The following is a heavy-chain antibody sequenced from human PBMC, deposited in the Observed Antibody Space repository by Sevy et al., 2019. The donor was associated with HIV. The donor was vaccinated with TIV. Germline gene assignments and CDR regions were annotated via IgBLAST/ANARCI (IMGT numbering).Heavy chain of an antibody. CDR2: ISSSGSTI. J-gene: IGHJ4*02. V-gene: IGHV3-48*03. CDR1: GFTFSSYE. D-gene: IGHD3-16*01. CDR3: AREGGLIFDY. Sequence: GGSLRLSCAASGFTFSSYEMNWVRQAPGRGLEWVSYISSSGSTIYYADSVKGRFTISRDNAKNSLYLQMNSLRAEDTAVYYCAREGGLIFDYWGQGTLVTVSS.